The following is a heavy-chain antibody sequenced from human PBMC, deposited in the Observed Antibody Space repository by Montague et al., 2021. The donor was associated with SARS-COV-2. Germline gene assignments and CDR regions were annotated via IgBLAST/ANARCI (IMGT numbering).Heavy chain of an antibody. V-gene: IGHV4-59*01. CDR1: GGSINSYY. D-gene: IGHD6-19*01. CDR2: IYYSGST. J-gene: IGHJ6*02. Sequence: SETLSLTCAVSGGSINSYYWSWIRQPPGKGLEWIGYIYYSGSTIYNPSLKSRVTISIDTSKNQFSLKLNSVTAADTAVNYCAGRPTPSYSSGWYLFYYAMGVWGQGTTVTVSS. CDR3: AGRPTPSYSSGWYLFYYAMGV.